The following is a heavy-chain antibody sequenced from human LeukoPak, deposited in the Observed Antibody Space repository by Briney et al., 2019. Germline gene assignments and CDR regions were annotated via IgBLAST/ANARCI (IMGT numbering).Heavy chain of an antibody. CDR1: GGSISSSSYY. CDR3: ARRRTAPVSYFDS. J-gene: IGHJ4*02. CDR2: IYYSGTT. V-gene: IGHV4-39*01. Sequence: PSETLSLTCTVSGGSISSSSYYWRWIRQPPGKGLEWIGIIYYSGTTYYNPSLKSRVTISIDTPENQSALKLSSVTAADTAVYYCARRRTAPVSYFDSWGQGTLVTVSS. D-gene: IGHD4-17*01.